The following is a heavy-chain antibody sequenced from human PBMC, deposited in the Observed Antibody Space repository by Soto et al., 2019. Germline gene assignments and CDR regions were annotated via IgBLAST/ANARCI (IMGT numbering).Heavy chain of an antibody. CDR1: GYTFTSYG. J-gene: IGHJ4*02. CDR3: VRDRPDIVVVPAEFDY. D-gene: IGHD2-2*01. Sequence: QVQLVQSGAEVKKPGASVKVSCKASGYTFTSYGISWVRQAPGQGLEWMGWISAYNGNTNYAQKLQGRVTMTTDTSTSTAYMELRSLRSDDTPVYYSVRDRPDIVVVPAEFDYWGQGTLVTVSS. V-gene: IGHV1-18*01. CDR2: ISAYNGNT.